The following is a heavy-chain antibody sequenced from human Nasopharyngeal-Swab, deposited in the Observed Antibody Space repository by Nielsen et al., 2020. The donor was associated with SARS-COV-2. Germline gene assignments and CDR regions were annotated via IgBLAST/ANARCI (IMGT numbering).Heavy chain of an antibody. V-gene: IGHV1-18*01. CDR3: ARAVSWFGELSHYYYYMDV. J-gene: IGHJ6*03. D-gene: IGHD3-10*01. CDR1: GYTFTSYD. Sequence: ASVKVSCKASGYTFTSYDISWVRQAPGQGLEWMGWISAYNGNTNYAQKLQGRVTMTTDTSTSTAYMELRSLRSDDTAVYYCARAVSWFGELSHYYYYMDVWGKGTTVTVSS. CDR2: ISAYNGNT.